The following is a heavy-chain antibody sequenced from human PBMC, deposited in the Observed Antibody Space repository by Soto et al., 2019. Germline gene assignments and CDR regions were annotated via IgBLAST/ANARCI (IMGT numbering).Heavy chain of an antibody. V-gene: IGHV5-10-1*01. CDR3: AGVAVVHDYGMDV. J-gene: IGHJ6*02. Sequence: PGESRKISCKGSGYSFTNYWITWVRQMPGKGLEWMGRINPSDSYINYSPSFQGHVTISADKSIRTAYLQWSSLKASDTAIYYCAGVAVVHDYGMDVWGQGTTVTVPS. D-gene: IGHD2-8*02. CDR1: GYSFTNYW. CDR2: INPSDSYI.